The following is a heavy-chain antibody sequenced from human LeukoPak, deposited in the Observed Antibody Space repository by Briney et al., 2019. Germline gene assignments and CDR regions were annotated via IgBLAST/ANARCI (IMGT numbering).Heavy chain of an antibody. V-gene: IGHV3-21*01. CDR1: GFTFNNYS. CDR3: ATDRASCGGDRYPVLYY. CDR2: ISGSSNYI. Sequence: PGGSLRLSCVASGFTFNNYSMNWVRQAPGKGLEWVSSISGSSNYIYQADSVKGRFTISRDNTKNSLFLLMNSLRAEDTAVYYCATDRASCGGDRYPVLYYWGQGILVTVSS. D-gene: IGHD2-21*02. J-gene: IGHJ4*02.